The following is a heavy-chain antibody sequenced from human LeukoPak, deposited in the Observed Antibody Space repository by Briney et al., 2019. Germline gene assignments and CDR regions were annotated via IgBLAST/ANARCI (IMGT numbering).Heavy chain of an antibody. D-gene: IGHD3-10*01. CDR3: ARTPIWFGESGGLDY. J-gene: IGHJ4*02. Sequence: PGGSLRLSCAASGFTFSSYWMHWVRQAPGKGLVWVSRSDGTNITYADSVKGRSTISRDNAKKTLYLQMNSLRAEDTAVYYCARTPIWFGESGGLDYWGQGTLVTVSS. V-gene: IGHV3-74*01. CDR1: GFTFSSYW. CDR2: SDGTNI.